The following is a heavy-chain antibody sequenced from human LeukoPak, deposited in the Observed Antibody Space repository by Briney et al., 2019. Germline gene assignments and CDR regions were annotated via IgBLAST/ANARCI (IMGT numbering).Heavy chain of an antibody. V-gene: IGHV4-34*01. CDR3: ASGTDYGDEIGY. D-gene: IGHD4-17*01. Sequence: SETLSLTCAVYGGSFSGYYWSWIRQPPGKGLEWIGEINHSGSTNYNPSLKSRVTISVDTSKNQFSLKLSSVTAADTAVYYCASGTDYGDEIGYWGQGTLVTVSS. CDR2: INHSGST. CDR1: GGSFSGYY. J-gene: IGHJ4*02.